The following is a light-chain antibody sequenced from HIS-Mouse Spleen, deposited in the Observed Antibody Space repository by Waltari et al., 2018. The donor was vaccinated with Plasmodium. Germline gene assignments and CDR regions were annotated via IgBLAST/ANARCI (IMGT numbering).Light chain of an antibody. J-gene: IGLJ3*02. CDR1: KLGDKY. V-gene: IGLV3-1*01. CDR2: QDS. Sequence: SYELTQPPSVSVSPGQTPSITCSADKLGDKYACWYQQKPGQSPLLVIYQDSKRPSGIPKRLSGSNAGNTAALTISGTQAMDEADYYCQAWDSSTAVFGGGTKLTVL. CDR3: QAWDSSTAV.